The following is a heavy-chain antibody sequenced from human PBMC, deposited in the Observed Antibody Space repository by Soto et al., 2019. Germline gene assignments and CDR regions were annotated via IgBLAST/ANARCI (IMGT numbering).Heavy chain of an antibody. D-gene: IGHD6-13*01. CDR3: ARADNSSSWYKDDY. CDR2: INHSGST. CDR1: GGSFSGYY. Sequence: QVQLQQWGAGLLKPSETLSLTCAVYGGSFSGYYWTWIRQPPGKGLEWIGEINHSGSTNYNPSLKSRATISVDTSKNQFSLELSSVTAADTAVYYCARADNSSSWYKDDYWGQGTLVTVSS. V-gene: IGHV4-34*01. J-gene: IGHJ4*02.